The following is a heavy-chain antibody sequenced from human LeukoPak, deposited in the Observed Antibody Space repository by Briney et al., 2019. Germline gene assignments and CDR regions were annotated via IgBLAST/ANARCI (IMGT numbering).Heavy chain of an antibody. Sequence: SETLPLTCAVYGGSFSGYYWSWIRQPPGKRLEWIGEINHSGSTNYNPSLKSRVTISVDTSKNQFSLKLSSVTAADTAVYYCASRGSLSSTNFDYWGQGTLVTVSS. J-gene: IGHJ4*02. CDR1: GGSFSGYY. V-gene: IGHV4-34*01. CDR3: ASRGSLSSTNFDY. CDR2: INHSGST. D-gene: IGHD3-16*02.